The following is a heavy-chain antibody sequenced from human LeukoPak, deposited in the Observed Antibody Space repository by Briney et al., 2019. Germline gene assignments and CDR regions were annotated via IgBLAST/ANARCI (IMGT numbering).Heavy chain of an antibody. CDR1: GFTVSSNY. CDR3: AKDTGYYYDSSGYYYWDY. D-gene: IGHD3-22*01. Sequence: GGSLRLSCAASGFTVSSNYMSWVRQAPGKGLEWDSVIYSGGSTYYADSVKGRFTISRDNSKNTLYLQMNSLRAEDTALYYCAKDTGYYYDSSGYYYWDYWGQGTLVTVSS. V-gene: IGHV3-53*05. J-gene: IGHJ4*02. CDR2: IYSGGST.